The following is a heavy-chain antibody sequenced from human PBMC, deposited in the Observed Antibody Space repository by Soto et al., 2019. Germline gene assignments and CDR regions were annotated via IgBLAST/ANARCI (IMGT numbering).Heavy chain of an antibody. V-gene: IGHV1-2*04. CDR3: AISSYSSSSPLYGMDV. Sequence: ASVKVSCKASGYTFTGYYMHWVRQAPGQGLEWMGWINPNSGGTNYAQKFQGWVTTTRDTSISTAYMELSRLRSDDTAVYYCAISSYSSSSPLYGMDVCGQGTTVTVSS. CDR1: GYTFTGYY. J-gene: IGHJ6*02. CDR2: INPNSGGT. D-gene: IGHD6-6*01.